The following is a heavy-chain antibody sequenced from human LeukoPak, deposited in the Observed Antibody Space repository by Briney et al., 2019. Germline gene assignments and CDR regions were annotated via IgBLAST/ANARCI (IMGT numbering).Heavy chain of an antibody. D-gene: IGHD3-22*01. J-gene: IGHJ4*02. CDR2: ISSSSSTI. CDR3: AREGSVYDSSGGIDY. CDR1: GFTFSSYS. V-gene: IGHV3-48*04. Sequence: GGSLRLSCAASGFTFSSYSMNWVRQAPGKGLEWVSYISSSSSTIYYADSVKGRFTISRNNAKNSLYLQMNTLRAEDTAVYYCAREGSVYDSSGGIDYWGQGTLVTVSS.